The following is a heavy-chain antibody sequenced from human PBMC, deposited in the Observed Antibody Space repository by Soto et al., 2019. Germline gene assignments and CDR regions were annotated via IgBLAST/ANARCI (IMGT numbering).Heavy chain of an antibody. J-gene: IGHJ3*02. CDR3: TGEKYAHDAFDI. D-gene: IGHD2-2*01. CDR1: GFTFGDYA. CDR2: IRSKAYGGTT. Sequence: GGSLRLSCTASGFTFGDYAMSWFRQAPGKGLEWAGFIRSKAYGGTTEYAASVKGRFTISRDDSKSIAYLQMNSLKTEDTAVYYCTGEKYAHDAFDIWGQGTMVTVSS. V-gene: IGHV3-49*03.